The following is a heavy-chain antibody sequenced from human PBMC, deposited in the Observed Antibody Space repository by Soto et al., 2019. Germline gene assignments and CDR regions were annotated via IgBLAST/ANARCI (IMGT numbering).Heavy chain of an antibody. CDR1: GYSFTSHW. D-gene: IGHD5-18*01. J-gene: IGHJ2*01. CDR2: IDPSDSYT. Sequence: GSLKISCKGSGYSFTSHWISWVRQMPGKGLEWMGRIDPSDSYTSYSPSFQGHVTISADKSISTVYLQWSSLKASDTATYYCARGDTALSYWYFDLWGRGTLVTVSS. V-gene: IGHV5-10-1*01. CDR3: ARGDTALSYWYFDL.